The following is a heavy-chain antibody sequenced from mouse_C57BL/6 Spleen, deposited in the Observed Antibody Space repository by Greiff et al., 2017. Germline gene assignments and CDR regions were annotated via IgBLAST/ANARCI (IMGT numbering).Heavy chain of an antibody. CDR1: GFTFSSYA. CDR2: ISDGGSYT. D-gene: IGHD2-10*02. V-gene: IGHV5-4*03. J-gene: IGHJ2*01. Sequence: EVKLVESGGGLVKPGGSLKLSCAASGFTFSSYAMSWVRQTPEKRLEWVATISDGGSYTYYPDNVKGRFTISRDNAKNNLYLQMSHLKSEDTAMYYCARSYGNYVPFDYWGQGTTLTVSS. CDR3: ARSYGNYVPFDY.